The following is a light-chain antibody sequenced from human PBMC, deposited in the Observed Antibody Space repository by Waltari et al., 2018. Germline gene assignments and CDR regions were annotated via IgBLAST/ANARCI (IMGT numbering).Light chain of an antibody. Sequence: EIVLPQSPVTLSLSPGERATLTCRADQSVSGNLAWYQHKHGQAPRLLIYDIFHRATGIPSRFSGSRSGTDFPLTISSLDPEDFATYYCHQRGGWPSTFGQGTRVEIK. CDR1: QSVSGN. J-gene: IGKJ1*01. CDR3: HQRGGWPST. CDR2: DIF. V-gene: IGKV3-11*01.